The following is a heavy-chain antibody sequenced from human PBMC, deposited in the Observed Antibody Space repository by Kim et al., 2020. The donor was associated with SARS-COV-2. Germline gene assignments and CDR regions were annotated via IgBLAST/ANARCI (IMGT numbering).Heavy chain of an antibody. CDR2: IYYSGST. J-gene: IGHJ4*02. Sequence: SETLSLTCTVSGGSISSSSYYWGWIRQPPGKGLEWIGSIYYSGSTYYNPSLKSRVTISVDTSKNQFSLKLSSVTAADTAVYYCARHGIAVVFDYWGQGTLVTVSS. CDR1: GGSISSSSYY. D-gene: IGHD6-19*01. V-gene: IGHV4-39*01. CDR3: ARHGIAVVFDY.